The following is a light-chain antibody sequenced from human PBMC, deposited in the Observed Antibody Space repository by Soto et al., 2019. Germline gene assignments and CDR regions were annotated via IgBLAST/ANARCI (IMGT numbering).Light chain of an antibody. J-gene: IGKJ5*01. V-gene: IGKV3-20*01. CDR2: DAY. CDR3: QQYGSSPT. CDR1: QSVYSSY. Sequence: EIVLTQSPCTLSLSPGERGTLSCRASQSVYSSYLAWYQQKPGHAPRLLISDAYSRATGIPDRFSGSGSGTDFTLTISRLEPEDFAVYYCQQYGSSPTFGQGTRLEIK.